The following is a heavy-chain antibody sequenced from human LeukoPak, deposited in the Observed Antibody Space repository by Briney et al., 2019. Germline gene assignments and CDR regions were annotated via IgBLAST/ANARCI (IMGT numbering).Heavy chain of an antibody. V-gene: IGHV4-39*07. Sequence: KPSETLSLTCTVSGGSISSSSYYWGGIRQPPGKGLEWIGSIYYSGSTYYNPSLKSRVTISVDTSKNQFSLKLSSVTAADTAVYYSARDFSVSAALTYYYYMDVWGKGTTVTVSS. CDR2: IYYSGST. J-gene: IGHJ6*03. CDR3: ARDFSVSAALTYYYYMDV. D-gene: IGHD2-2*01. CDR1: GGSISSSSYY.